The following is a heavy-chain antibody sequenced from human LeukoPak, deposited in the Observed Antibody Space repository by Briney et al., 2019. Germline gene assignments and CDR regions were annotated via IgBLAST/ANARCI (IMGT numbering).Heavy chain of an antibody. CDR1: GFTFSSYG. CDR2: IRYDGSNK. Sequence: PGESLRLSCAASGFTFSSYGMHWVRQAPGKGLEWVAFIRYDGSNKYYADSVKGRFTISRDNSKNTLYLQMNSLRAEDTAVYYCAKDHRRWLPEEEGGYWGQGTLVTVSS. D-gene: IGHD3-22*01. CDR3: AKDHRRWLPEEEGGY. J-gene: IGHJ4*02. V-gene: IGHV3-30*02.